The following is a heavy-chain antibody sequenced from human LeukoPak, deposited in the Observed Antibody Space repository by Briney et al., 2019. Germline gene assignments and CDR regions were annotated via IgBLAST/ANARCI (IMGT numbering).Heavy chain of an antibody. Sequence: GASVKVSCKASGHTFTSYYMHWVRQAPGQGLEWMGITNPSGGSTNYAQNFQGRVTLTRDTSTSTVYMELSSLRSEDTAVYYCASGVYYYDSSGLEDWGQGTLVTVSS. V-gene: IGHV1-46*03. CDR3: ASGVYYYDSSGLED. D-gene: IGHD3-22*01. CDR2: TNPSGGST. CDR1: GHTFTSYY. J-gene: IGHJ4*02.